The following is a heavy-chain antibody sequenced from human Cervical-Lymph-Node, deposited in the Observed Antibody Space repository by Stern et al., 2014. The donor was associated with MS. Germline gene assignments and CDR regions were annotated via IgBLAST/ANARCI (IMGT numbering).Heavy chain of an antibody. D-gene: IGHD3-10*01. Sequence: QVQLQESGPGLVKPSGTLSLTCAVSGDSISSGNWWAWVRQTPGKGLEWIGEIYRSGTPIYNPSLESRVTISVDKSKNQFSLKLISMTAADTAVYYCARLKKSTKIRGVETFDYWGQGTLVTVSS. CDR3: ARLKKSTKIRGVETFDY. J-gene: IGHJ4*02. V-gene: IGHV4-4*02. CDR1: GDSISSGNW. CDR2: IYRSGTP.